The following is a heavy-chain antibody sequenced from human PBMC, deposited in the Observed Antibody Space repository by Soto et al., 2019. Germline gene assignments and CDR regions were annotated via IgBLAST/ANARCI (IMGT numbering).Heavy chain of an antibody. Sequence: EVQLVESGGGLVQPGGSLKLSCAASGFTFSGSAMHWVRQASGKGLEWVGRIRSKANSYATAYAASVKGRFTISRDDSKNTAYLQMNSLTTEDTAVYYCTRTTLIAARNYYYYGMDVWGQGTTVTVSS. CDR1: GFTFSGSA. J-gene: IGHJ6*02. D-gene: IGHD6-6*01. CDR3: TRTTLIAARNYYYYGMDV. CDR2: IRSKANSYAT. V-gene: IGHV3-73*02.